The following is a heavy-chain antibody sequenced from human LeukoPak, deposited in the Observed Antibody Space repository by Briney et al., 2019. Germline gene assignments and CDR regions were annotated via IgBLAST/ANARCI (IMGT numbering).Heavy chain of an antibody. Sequence: GGSLRLSCAASGFTFSNYWMSWVRQAQGKGLEGVANIKQDGSEKHYVDSVKGRFTISRDNAKNSLFLQMNSLRAEDTAVYYCARVKQQLVRLLGRDTTYYYYYYIDVWGKGTTVTVSS. D-gene: IGHD6-13*01. J-gene: IGHJ6*03. CDR1: GFTFSNYW. CDR3: ARVKQQLVRLLGRDTTYYYYYYIDV. CDR2: IKQDGSEK. V-gene: IGHV3-7*01.